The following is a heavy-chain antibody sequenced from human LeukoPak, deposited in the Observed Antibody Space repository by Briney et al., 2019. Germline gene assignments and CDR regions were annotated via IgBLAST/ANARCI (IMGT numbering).Heavy chain of an antibody. Sequence: GGSLRLSCAASGFTFSSYWMSWVRQAPGKGLEWVANIKQDGSEKYYVDSVKGRFTISRDNAKNSLYLQMNSLRAEDTAVYYCARGPYSSSWEIDWFDPWGQGTPVTVSS. CDR1: GFTFSSYW. CDR2: IKQDGSEK. J-gene: IGHJ5*02. CDR3: ARGPYSSSWEIDWFDP. V-gene: IGHV3-7*01. D-gene: IGHD6-13*01.